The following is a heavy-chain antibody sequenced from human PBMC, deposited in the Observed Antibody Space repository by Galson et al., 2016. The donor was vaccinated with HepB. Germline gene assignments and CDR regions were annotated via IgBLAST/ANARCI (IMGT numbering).Heavy chain of an antibody. CDR2: IRSKANSYAT. V-gene: IGHV3-73*01. D-gene: IGHD2-15*01. CDR1: GFTFSGSA. J-gene: IGHJ4*02. Sequence: SLRLSCAASGFTFSGSAMHWVRQASGKGLEWVGRIRSKANSYATAYAASVKGRFTISRDDSKNTAYLQMNSLNTEDTAVYYCTRGYCSGGSCSMQDYWGQGTLVTVSS. CDR3: TRGYCSGGSCSMQDY.